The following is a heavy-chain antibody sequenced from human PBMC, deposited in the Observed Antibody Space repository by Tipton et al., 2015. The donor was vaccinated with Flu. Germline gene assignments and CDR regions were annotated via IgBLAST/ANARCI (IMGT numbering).Heavy chain of an antibody. J-gene: IGHJ3*02. D-gene: IGHD1-26*01. Sequence: TLSLTCAVYGGSFSGYYWSWIRQPPGKGLEWIGEINHSGSTNYNPSLKSRVTISVDTSKNQFSLKLSSVTAADTAVYYCARHVRSGSYGGDAFDIWGQGTMVTVSS. CDR2: INHSGST. CDR3: ARHVRSGSYGGDAFDI. CDR1: GGSFSGYY. V-gene: IGHV4-34*01.